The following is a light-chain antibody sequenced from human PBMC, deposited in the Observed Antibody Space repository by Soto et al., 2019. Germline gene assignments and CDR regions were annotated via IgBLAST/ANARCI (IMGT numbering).Light chain of an antibody. CDR1: SSNIGSNY. J-gene: IGLJ1*01. CDR3: AAWDDSLSDV. V-gene: IGLV1-47*01. Sequence: QSVLTQPPSASGTPGQRGTISFSGSSSNIGSNYVYWYQQLPGTAPKLLIYRNNQRPSGVPDRFSGSKSGTSASLAISGLRSEDEADYYCAAWDDSLSDVFGTGTKVTVL. CDR2: RNN.